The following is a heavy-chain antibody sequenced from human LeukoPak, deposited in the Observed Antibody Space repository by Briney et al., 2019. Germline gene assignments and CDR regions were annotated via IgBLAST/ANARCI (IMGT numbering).Heavy chain of an antibody. CDR2: FDPVDGVS. CDR3: ATGYCSGGSCFVHRFGVFDY. D-gene: IGHD2-15*01. V-gene: IGHV1-24*01. CDR1: GYTLTELS. J-gene: IGHJ4*02. Sequence: ASVKVSCKVSGYTLTELSMHWVRQAPGKGLEWMGGFDPVDGVSIYAQKFQGRVTMTEDTSTDTAYMELSSLRSEDTAVYYCATGYCSGGSCFVHRFGVFDYWGQGTLVTVSS.